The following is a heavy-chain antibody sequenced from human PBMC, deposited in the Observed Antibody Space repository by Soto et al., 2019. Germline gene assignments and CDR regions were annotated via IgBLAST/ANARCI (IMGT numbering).Heavy chain of an antibody. CDR1: GYTFTSYG. Sequence: ASVQFSSTASGYTFTSYGISWVRQAPGQGLEWMGWISAYNGNTNYAQKLQGRVTMTTDTSTSTAYMELRSMRSDDTAVFCFASHHSSSWYDVFAIWGKGTMVTVSS. D-gene: IGHD6-13*01. CDR3: ASHHSSSWYDVFAI. J-gene: IGHJ3*02. V-gene: IGHV1-18*01. CDR2: ISAYNGNT.